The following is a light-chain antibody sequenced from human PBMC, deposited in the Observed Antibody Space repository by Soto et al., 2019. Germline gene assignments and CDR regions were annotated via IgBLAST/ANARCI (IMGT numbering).Light chain of an antibody. Sequence: EIVLTQSPGTLSLSPGERATLSCRASQSVSSSYLAWYQQKPGQAPRLLIYGASNRAAGIPDRFSGSGSGTDFTLTISRLEPEDFAVYYCQQYGSSPPTFGQGTKVELK. V-gene: IGKV3-20*01. J-gene: IGKJ1*01. CDR1: QSVSSSY. CDR2: GAS. CDR3: QQYGSSPPT.